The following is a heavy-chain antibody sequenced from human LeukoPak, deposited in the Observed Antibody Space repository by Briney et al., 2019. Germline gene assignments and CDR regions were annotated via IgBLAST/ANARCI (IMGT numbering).Heavy chain of an antibody. CDR3: ARDSSGYYYFDY. Sequence: PSETLSLTCTVSGGSISSYYWSWIRQPPGKGLEWIGYIYYSGSTNCNPSLKSRVTISVDTSKNQFSLKLSSVTAADTAVYYCARDSSGYYYFDYWGQGTLVTVSS. V-gene: IGHV4-59*12. J-gene: IGHJ4*02. D-gene: IGHD3-22*01. CDR1: GGSISSYY. CDR2: IYYSGST.